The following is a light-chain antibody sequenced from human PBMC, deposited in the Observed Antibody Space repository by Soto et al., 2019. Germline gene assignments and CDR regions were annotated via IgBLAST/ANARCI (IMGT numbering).Light chain of an antibody. CDR2: GNN. CDR1: SSSIGAGYD. Sequence: QSVLTQPPSVSGAPGQRVTISCTWSSSSIGAGYDVHWYHQLPGAAPKLLVSGNNNRPSWVPDRFSASKSGTSASLAITGFQSEDEARYYCQSSDSRLPSYVSGTGTKLTVL. CDR3: QSSDSRLPSYV. V-gene: IGLV1-40*01. J-gene: IGLJ1*01.